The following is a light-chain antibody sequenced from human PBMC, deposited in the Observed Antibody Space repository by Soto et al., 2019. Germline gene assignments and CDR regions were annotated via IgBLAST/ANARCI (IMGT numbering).Light chain of an antibody. CDR2: DAS. V-gene: IGKV3-11*01. J-gene: IGKJ5*01. Sequence: DIVMTQSPATLSVSPGERATLSCRASQSVSSDLAWYQQKPGQAPRLLIYDASNRATGIPARFSGSGSGTDFTLTISSLEPEDFAVYYCQQRAGSSTLGQGTRLEI. CDR1: QSVSSD. CDR3: QQRAGSST.